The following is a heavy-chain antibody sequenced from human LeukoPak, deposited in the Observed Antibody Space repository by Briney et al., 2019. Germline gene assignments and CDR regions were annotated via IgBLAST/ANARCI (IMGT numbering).Heavy chain of an antibody. CDR1: GGSISSSSYY. D-gene: IGHD2-21*02. V-gene: IGHV4-39*01. J-gene: IGHJ6*02. Sequence: SETLSLTCTVSGGSISSSSYYWGWIRQPPGKGLEWIGSIYYSGSTYYNPSLKGRVTISVDTSKNQFSLKLSSVTAADTAVYYCARIHCGGDCYDYYYGMDVWGQGTTVTVSS. CDR2: IYYSGST. CDR3: ARIHCGGDCYDYYYGMDV.